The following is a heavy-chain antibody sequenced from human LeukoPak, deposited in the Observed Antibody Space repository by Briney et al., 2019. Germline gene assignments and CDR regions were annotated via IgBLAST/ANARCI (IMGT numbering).Heavy chain of an antibody. CDR2: ISYDGSNK. CDR3: AKDLLDY. J-gene: IGHJ4*02. CDR1: GFTFSSYG. V-gene: IGHV3-30*18. Sequence: PGGSLRLSCAASGFTFSSYGMHWVRQAPGKWLEWVAVISYDGSNKYYTDSVKGRFTISRDNSKNTLYLQMNSLRAENTVVYYCAKDLLDYWGEGTLVSVSS.